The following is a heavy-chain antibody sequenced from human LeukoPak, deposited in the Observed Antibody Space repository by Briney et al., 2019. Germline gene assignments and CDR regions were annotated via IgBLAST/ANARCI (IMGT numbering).Heavy chain of an antibody. Sequence: ASVKVSCKASGYTFTSYGISWVRQAPGQGLEWMGSINAYNGNTNYAQKLQGRVTMTTDTSTSTAYMELRSLRSDDTAVYYCATRTLYGGNGYFDYWGQGTLVTVSS. D-gene: IGHD4-23*01. CDR3: ATRTLYGGNGYFDY. CDR2: INAYNGNT. V-gene: IGHV1-18*01. CDR1: GYTFTSYG. J-gene: IGHJ4*02.